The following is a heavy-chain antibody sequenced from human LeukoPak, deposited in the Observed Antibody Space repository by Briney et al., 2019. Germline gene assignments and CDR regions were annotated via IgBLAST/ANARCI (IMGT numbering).Heavy chain of an antibody. CDR1: GGSISSYY. Sequence: SETLSLTCTVSGGSISSYYWSWIRQPPGKGLEWIGYIYYSGSTNYNPSLKSRVTISVDTSKNQFSLKLSSVTAADTAVYYCAKLAAYNWFDPSGQGTLVTVSS. V-gene: IGHV4-59*01. D-gene: IGHD6-25*01. CDR3: AKLAAYNWFDP. CDR2: IYYSGST. J-gene: IGHJ5*02.